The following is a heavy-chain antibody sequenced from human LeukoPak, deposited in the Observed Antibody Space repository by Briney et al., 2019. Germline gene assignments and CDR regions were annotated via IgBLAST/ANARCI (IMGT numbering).Heavy chain of an antibody. Sequence: PSETLSLTCTVSGGSISSSSYYWGWIRQPPGKGLEWIGSIYYSGSTYYNPSLKSRVTISVDTSKNQFSLKLSSVTAADTAVYCCARHYDFWSGYYWGKDGMDVWGQGTTVTVSS. CDR1: GGSISSSSYY. D-gene: IGHD3-3*01. J-gene: IGHJ6*02. V-gene: IGHV4-39*01. CDR2: IYYSGST. CDR3: ARHYDFWSGYYWGKDGMDV.